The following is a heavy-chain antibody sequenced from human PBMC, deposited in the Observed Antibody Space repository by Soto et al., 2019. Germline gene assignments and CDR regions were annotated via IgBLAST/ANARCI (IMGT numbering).Heavy chain of an antibody. J-gene: IGHJ6*03. D-gene: IGHD3-9*01. V-gene: IGHV1-8*01. CDR1: GYTFTSYD. CDR3: ARALRYFDWLLTLGGSYYYYMDV. Sequence: ASVKVSCKASGYTFTSYDINWVRQATGQGLEWIGWMNPNSGNTGYAQKFQGRVTMTRNTSISTAYVELSSLRSEDTAVYYCARALRYFDWLLTLGGSYYYYMDVWGKGTTVTVSS. CDR2: MNPNSGNT.